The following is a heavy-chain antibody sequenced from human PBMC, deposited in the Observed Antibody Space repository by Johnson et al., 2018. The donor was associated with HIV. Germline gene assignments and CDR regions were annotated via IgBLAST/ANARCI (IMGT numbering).Heavy chain of an antibody. D-gene: IGHD7-27*01. J-gene: IGHJ3*02. CDR2: ISYDGSNK. CDR1: GFTFSNYT. CDR3: APLGDAFDI. V-gene: IGHV3-30*04. Sequence: QVQLVESGGGVVQPGRSLRLSCAASGFTFSNYTMHWVRQAPGKGLEWVALISYDGSNKSYADSVKGRFTISRDNSKNTLYLQMNSLRAEATAVYYCAPLGDAFDIWGQGTMVTVSS.